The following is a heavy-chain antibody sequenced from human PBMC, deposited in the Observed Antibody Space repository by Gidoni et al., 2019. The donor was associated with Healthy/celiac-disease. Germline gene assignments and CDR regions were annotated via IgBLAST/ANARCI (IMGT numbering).Heavy chain of an antibody. D-gene: IGHD6-13*01. CDR3: AKEIVPDSSSWHTYYYYYYGMDV. V-gene: IGHV3-9*01. CDR1: GFTFDVYA. J-gene: IGHJ6*02. Sequence: EVQLVESGGGLVQPGRSLRLSCAASGFTFDVYAMPWVRQAPGKGLEWVSGISGNSGSIGYADSVKGRFTISRDNAKNSLYLQMNSLRAEDTALYYCAKEIVPDSSSWHTYYYYYYGMDVWGQGTTVTVSS. CDR2: ISGNSGSI.